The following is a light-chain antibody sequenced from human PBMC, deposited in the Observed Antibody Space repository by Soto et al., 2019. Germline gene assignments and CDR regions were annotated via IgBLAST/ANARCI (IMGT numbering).Light chain of an antibody. CDR2: DAF. CDR3: QQYDNLPLT. Sequence: DIQMTQSPSSLSASVGDSVTITCQASQDISNYLNWYQQKPGKSPKLLIYDAFNLETGVPSRFSGGVSGTDFTLSINSLQTEDFATYYCQQYDNLPLTFSGGTNVDIK. V-gene: IGKV1-33*01. J-gene: IGKJ4*01. CDR1: QDISNY.